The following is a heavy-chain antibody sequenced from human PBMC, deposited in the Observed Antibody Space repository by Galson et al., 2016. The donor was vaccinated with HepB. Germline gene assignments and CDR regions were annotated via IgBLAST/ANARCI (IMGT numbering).Heavy chain of an antibody. CDR1: GFTFTHHQ. D-gene: IGHD6-25*01. V-gene: IGHV3-74*01. CDR3: ARDGLGIVAASYALGN. J-gene: IGHJ4*02. Sequence: SLRLSCATSGFTFTHHQMHWVRQVPGKGLVWVSRIEPDGSRPIYADSVKGRFTISRDNAENTLYLQMNRLRADDTAVYYCARDGLGIVAASYALGNWGQGTLVTVSS. CDR2: IEPDGSRP.